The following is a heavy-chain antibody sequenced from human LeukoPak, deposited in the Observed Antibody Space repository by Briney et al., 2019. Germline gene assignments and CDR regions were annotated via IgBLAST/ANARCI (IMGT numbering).Heavy chain of an antibody. Sequence: SETLSLTCTVSGGSISSSSYYWGWIRQPPGKGLEWIGSIYYSGSNYYNPSLKSRVTISVDTSKNQFSLKLSSVTAADTAVYYCATGSYYNVGFDYWGQGTLVTVSS. D-gene: IGHD3-10*01. CDR1: GGSISSSSYY. CDR2: IYYSGSN. V-gene: IGHV4-39*01. J-gene: IGHJ4*02. CDR3: ATGSYYNVGFDY.